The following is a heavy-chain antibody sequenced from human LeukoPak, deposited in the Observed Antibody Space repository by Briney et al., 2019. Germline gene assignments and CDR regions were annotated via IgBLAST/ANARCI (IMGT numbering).Heavy chain of an antibody. CDR1: GFTFSRSA. D-gene: IGHD3-22*01. J-gene: IGHJ4*02. CDR3: VKDANSLDRSGYLIPFDY. CDR2: ISGNGQQT. V-gene: IGHV3-23*01. Sequence: GGSLRLSCSASGFTFSRSAMSWVRQLPGGGLEWVSSISGNGQQTYYGDSVKGRFSVSRDNSQNTLYLQMDSLRADDSALYYCVKDANSLDRSGYLIPFDYWGQGTLVTVSS.